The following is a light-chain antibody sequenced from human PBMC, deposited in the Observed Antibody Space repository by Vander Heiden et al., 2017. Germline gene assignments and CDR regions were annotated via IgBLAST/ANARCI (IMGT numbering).Light chain of an antibody. J-gene: IGLJ2*01. CDR1: ALPKEY. CDR3: YSTDCSGNHRV. V-gene: IGLV3-10*01. Sequence: SHELTQPRSLSVSPGQTARITCTGDALPKEYACWYQQKSGQAPVLVIYGDYKRPSGVPGRFSGSRSGTMATSTISGAQVDDEADDYCYSTDCSGNHRVFGGGTKLTVL. CDR2: GDY.